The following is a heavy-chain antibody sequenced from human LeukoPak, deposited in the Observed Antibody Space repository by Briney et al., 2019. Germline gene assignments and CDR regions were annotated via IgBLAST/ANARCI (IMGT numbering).Heavy chain of an antibody. D-gene: IGHD2-2*02. V-gene: IGHV4-39*01. CDR2: IYYSGIP. J-gene: IGHJ6*03. CDR3: ARGAEDIVVVPAAIGPLNYYYYYMDV. CDR1: GRSISSSSYF. Sequence: PSETLSLPCTVSGRSISSSSYFWGWIRQPPGKGLVWFGSIYYSGIPYYNPSLKSRVTISVDTSKNQFSLKLSSVTAADTAVYYCARGAEDIVVVPAAIGPLNYYYYYMDVWGKGTTVTVSS.